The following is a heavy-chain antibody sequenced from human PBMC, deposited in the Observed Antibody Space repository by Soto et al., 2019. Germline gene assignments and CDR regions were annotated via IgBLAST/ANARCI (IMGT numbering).Heavy chain of an antibody. CDR3: AKEFIAAAGTGWLDP. Sequence: EVQLLESGGGLVQPGGSLRLSCAASGFTFSSYAMSWVRQAPGKGLEWVSAISGSGGSTYYADSVKGRFTISRNHSKNTLYLQMNSLTAEDTAVYYCAKEFIAAAGTGWLDPWSQGTLVTVSS. CDR2: ISGSGGST. V-gene: IGHV3-23*01. J-gene: IGHJ5*02. D-gene: IGHD6-13*01. CDR1: GFTFSSYA.